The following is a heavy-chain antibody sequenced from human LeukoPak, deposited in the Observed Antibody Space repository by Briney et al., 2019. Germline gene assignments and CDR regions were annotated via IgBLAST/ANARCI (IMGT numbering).Heavy chain of an antibody. D-gene: IGHD1-1*01. Sequence: PGGSLRLSCAASGFTFDDYAMHWVRQAPGKGLEWVSLISGDGGSTYYADSVKGRFTISRDNSKNSLYLQMNSLRTEDTALYYCAKDATGTPYEYYYYYYMDVWGKGTTVTVSS. V-gene: IGHV3-43*02. CDR1: GFTFDDYA. J-gene: IGHJ6*03. CDR3: AKDATGTPYEYYYYYYMDV. CDR2: ISGDGGST.